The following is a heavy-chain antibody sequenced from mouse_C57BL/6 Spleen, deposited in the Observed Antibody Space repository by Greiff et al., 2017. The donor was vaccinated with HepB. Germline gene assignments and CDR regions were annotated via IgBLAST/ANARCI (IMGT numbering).Heavy chain of an antibody. CDR2: ISSGSSTI. CDR1: GFTFSDYG. Sequence: DVQLVESGGGLVKPGGSLKLSCAASGFTFSDYGMHWVRQAPEKGLEWVAYISSGSSTIYYADTVKGRFTISRDNAKNTLFLQMTSLRSEDTAMYYCARGGSSYYAMDYWGQGTSVTVSS. CDR3: ARGGSSYYAMDY. D-gene: IGHD1-1*01. J-gene: IGHJ4*01. V-gene: IGHV5-17*01.